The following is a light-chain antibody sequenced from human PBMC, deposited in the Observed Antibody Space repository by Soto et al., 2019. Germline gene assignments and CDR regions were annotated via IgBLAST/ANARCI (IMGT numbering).Light chain of an antibody. CDR1: SSDVGGYNY. CDR3: SSYTSSSTYV. Sequence: QSALTQPASVSGSPGQSITISCTGTSSDVGGYNYVSWYQQHPGKAPKLMIYDVSNRPSGVSNRFSGSKSGNTASLTISGLQAEDVADYYCSSYTSSSTYVFGTGTKLTV. J-gene: IGLJ1*01. CDR2: DVS. V-gene: IGLV2-14*01.